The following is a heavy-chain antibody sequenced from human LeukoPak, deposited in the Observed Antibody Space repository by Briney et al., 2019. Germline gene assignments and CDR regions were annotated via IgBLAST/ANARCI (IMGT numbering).Heavy chain of an antibody. CDR2: FDPEDGET. CDR1: GGTFSSYA. D-gene: IGHD2-21*01. Sequence: GASVKVSCKASGGTFSSYAISWVRQAPGQGLEWMGGFDPEDGETIYAQKFQGRVTMTEDTSTDTAYMELSSLRSEDTAVYYCATDHLIALDAFDIWGQGTMVTVSS. V-gene: IGHV1-24*01. CDR3: ATDHLIALDAFDI. J-gene: IGHJ3*02.